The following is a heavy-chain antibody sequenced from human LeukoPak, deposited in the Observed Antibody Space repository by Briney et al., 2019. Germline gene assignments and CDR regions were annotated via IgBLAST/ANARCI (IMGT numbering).Heavy chain of an antibody. CDR2: ISSSGSTI. CDR1: GFTFSSYE. Sequence: PGGSLRLSCAASGFTFSSYEMTWVRPAPGKGLEWVSYISSSGSTIYYADSVKGRFTISRDNAKNSLYLQMNSLRAEDTAVYYCARDMVRGDNWGQGTLVTVSS. CDR3: ARDMVRGDN. J-gene: IGHJ4*02. D-gene: IGHD3-10*01. V-gene: IGHV3-48*03.